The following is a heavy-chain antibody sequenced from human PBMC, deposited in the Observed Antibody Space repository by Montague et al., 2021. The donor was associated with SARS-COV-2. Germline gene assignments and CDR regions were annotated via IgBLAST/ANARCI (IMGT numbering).Heavy chain of an antibody. V-gene: IGHV4-59*01. CDR2: IYYSGST. Sequence: SETLSLTCTVSGGSISSYYWNWIRQSPGKGLKWIGYIYYSGSTKXNPPLKSRVTISVDTSKSQMSLRLNSVTAADTAVYYCARAVSVRRAVNWFDPWGQGTLVTVSS. D-gene: IGHD3-10*01. J-gene: IGHJ5*02. CDR3: ARAVSVRRAVNWFDP. CDR1: GGSISSYY.